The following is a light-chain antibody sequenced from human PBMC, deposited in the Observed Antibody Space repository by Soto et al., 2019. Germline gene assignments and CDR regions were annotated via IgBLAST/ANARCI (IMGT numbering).Light chain of an antibody. V-gene: IGKV1-39*01. CDR2: AAS. Sequence: DIQMTQSPSSLSASVVDRVTITCLASQSISSYLNWYQQKPGKAPKLLIYAASSLQSGVPSRFSGSGSGTDFTLTISSLQPEDFVTYYCQQYNTYSWTFGQGTKVDIK. CDR3: QQYNTYSWT. CDR1: QSISSY. J-gene: IGKJ1*01.